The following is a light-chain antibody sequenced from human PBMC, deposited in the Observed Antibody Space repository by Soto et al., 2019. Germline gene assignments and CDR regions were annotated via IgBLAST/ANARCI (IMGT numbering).Light chain of an antibody. J-gene: IGKJ1*01. Sequence: EIVLTQSPATLSLSPGERATLSCRASQSIHTSLAWYQQKSGKPPRLLLYGTSTRATGVPDRFSGSGSGTDFTLTISRVEPEDFAVYYCQQYENSPWTFGQGTKVDIK. V-gene: IGKV3-20*01. CDR1: QSIHTS. CDR3: QQYENSPWT. CDR2: GTS.